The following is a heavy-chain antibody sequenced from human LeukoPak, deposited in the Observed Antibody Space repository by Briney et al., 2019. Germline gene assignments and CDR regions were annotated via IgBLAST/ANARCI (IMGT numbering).Heavy chain of an antibody. D-gene: IGHD6-13*01. V-gene: IGHV1-2*06. CDR1: GYTFTGYY. CDR2: INPNNGGA. Sequence: ASVKVSCKASGYTFTGYYMHWVRQAPGQGLEWMGRINPNNGGANSAQKFQGRVTMTRDTSISTAYMELSSLRSEDTAVYYCARGGAHYSSREGYADYWGQGTLVTVSS. CDR3: ARGGAHYSSREGYADY. J-gene: IGHJ4*02.